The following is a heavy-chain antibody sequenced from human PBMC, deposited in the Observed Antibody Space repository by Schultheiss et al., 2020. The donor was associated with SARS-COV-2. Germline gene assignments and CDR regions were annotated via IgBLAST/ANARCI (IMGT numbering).Heavy chain of an antibody. D-gene: IGHD1-1*01. Sequence: SETLSLTCAVSGGSISSGGYSWSWIRQPPGKGLEWIGYIYHSGSTYYNPSLKSRVTISVDTSKNQFSLKLSSVTAADTAVYYCARHWNPLHYYYYYGMDVWGQGTTVTVSS. J-gene: IGHJ6*02. CDR3: ARHWNPLHYYYYYGMDV. V-gene: IGHV4-30-2*01. CDR2: IYHSGST. CDR1: GGSISSGGYS.